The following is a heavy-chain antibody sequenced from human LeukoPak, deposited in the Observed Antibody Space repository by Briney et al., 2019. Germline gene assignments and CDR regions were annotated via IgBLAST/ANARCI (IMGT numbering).Heavy chain of an antibody. Sequence: SETLSLTCTVSGASITNYYWSWIRQPPGKGLEWIGYIYYSGSTNYNPSLKSRVTISVDTSKNQFSLKLSSVTAADTAVYYCARGIQLWLQDYWGQGTLVTVSS. CDR2: IYYSGST. D-gene: IGHD5-18*01. V-gene: IGHV4-59*01. CDR3: ARGIQLWLQDY. CDR1: GASITNYY. J-gene: IGHJ4*02.